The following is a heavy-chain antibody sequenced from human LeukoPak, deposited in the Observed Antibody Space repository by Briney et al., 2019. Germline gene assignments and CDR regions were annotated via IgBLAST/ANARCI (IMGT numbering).Heavy chain of an antibody. V-gene: IGHV3-7*01. CDR3: ARWRQSSTWYWLDP. CDR2: IRQDGGET. D-gene: IGHD6-13*01. CDR1: GFTLSSHW. Sequence: GGSLRLSCAASGFTLSSHWMGWIRQAPGKGLEWVANIRQDGGETYYVDSVKGRFTISRDNAKNSLYLQMNSLRVGETAMYYCARWRQSSTWYWLDPWGQGTLVTVSS. J-gene: IGHJ5*02.